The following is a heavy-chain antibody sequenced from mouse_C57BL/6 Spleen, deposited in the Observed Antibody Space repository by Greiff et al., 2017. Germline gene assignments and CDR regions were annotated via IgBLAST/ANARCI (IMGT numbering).Heavy chain of an antibody. CDR2: INPNNGGT. V-gene: IGHV1-18*01. CDR3: ARRGLPYGSSLYAMDY. Sequence: EVKLMESGPELVKPGASVKIPCKASGYTFTDYNMDWVKQSHGKSLEWIGDINPNNGGTIYNQKFKGKATLTVDKSSSTAYMELRSLTSEDTAVYDCARRGLPYGSSLYAMDYWGQGTSVTVSS. J-gene: IGHJ4*01. D-gene: IGHD1-1*01. CDR1: GYTFTDYN.